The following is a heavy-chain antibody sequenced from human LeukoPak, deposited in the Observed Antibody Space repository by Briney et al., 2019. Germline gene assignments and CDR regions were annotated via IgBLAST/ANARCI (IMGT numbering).Heavy chain of an antibody. J-gene: IGHJ4*02. V-gene: IGHV1-18*01. CDR3: ARGKDIAVAGTPLDY. Sequence: ASVKVSCKASGYTFTSYGISWVRQAPGQGLEWMGRISAYNGNTNYAQKVQGRVTMTTDTSTSTAYMELRSLRSDDTAVYYCARGKDIAVAGTPLDYWGQGTLVTVSS. D-gene: IGHD6-19*01. CDR1: GYTFTSYG. CDR2: ISAYNGNT.